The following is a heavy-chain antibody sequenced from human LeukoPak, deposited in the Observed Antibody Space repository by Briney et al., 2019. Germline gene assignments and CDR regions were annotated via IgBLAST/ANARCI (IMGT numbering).Heavy chain of an antibody. CDR2: IKSKTDGGTT. D-gene: IGHD3-10*01. CDR1: GFTFSNAW. Sequence: GGSLRLSCAASGFTFSNAWMSWVRQAPGKGLEWVGRIKSKTDGGTTDYTAPVKGRFTISRDDSKNTLYLQMNSLKTEDTAVYYCTTGPFDYYGSASYLANGMDVWGQGTLVTVSS. CDR3: TTGPFDYYGSASYLANGMDV. J-gene: IGHJ6*02. V-gene: IGHV3-15*01.